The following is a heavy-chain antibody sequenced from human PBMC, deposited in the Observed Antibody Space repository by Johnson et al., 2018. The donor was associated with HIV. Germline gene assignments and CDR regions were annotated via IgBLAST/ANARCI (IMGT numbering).Heavy chain of an antibody. CDR1: GFTFTNYG. J-gene: IGHJ3*02. CDR3: AGRSSAWYEDAFDI. D-gene: IGHD6-19*01. V-gene: IGHV3-33*01. CDR2: ISFAGVKT. Sequence: QVQLVESGGGVVQPGRSLRLSCVASGFTFTNYGMHWVRQTPGKGLEWVAGISFAGVKTYYGTSVKGRFTISRDNSKNNLYLQMNSLRVEDTAIYYCAGRSSAWYEDAFDIWGQGTMVTVSS.